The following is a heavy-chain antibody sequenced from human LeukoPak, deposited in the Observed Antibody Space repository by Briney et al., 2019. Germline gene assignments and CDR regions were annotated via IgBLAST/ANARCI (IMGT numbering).Heavy chain of an antibody. CDR1: GFTFSSYG. CDR2: ISTSSSYI. V-gene: IGHV3-21*01. CDR3: ARAYSGRYGLGYYYMDV. J-gene: IGHJ6*03. Sequence: GGSLRLSCAASGFTFSSYGMRWVRQAPGKGLEWVSSISTSSSYIYYADSVKGRFTISRNNAKNSLYLQMNSLRAEDTAVYYCARAYSGRYGLGYYYMDVWGKGTTVTISS. D-gene: IGHD1-26*01.